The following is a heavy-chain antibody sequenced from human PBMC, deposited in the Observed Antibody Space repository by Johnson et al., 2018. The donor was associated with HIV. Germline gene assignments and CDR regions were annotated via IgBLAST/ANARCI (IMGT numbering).Heavy chain of an antibody. CDR3: ARDVHMELYYDSSGYPPPHAVDI. Sequence: QVKLVESGGGVVQPGRSLRLSCAASGFTFSSYAMHWVRQAPGKGLEWVALISYDGSNKYYADSVKGRFTISRDNSKHTLYLQMNSLRPEATAVYYCARDVHMELYYDSSGYPPPHAVDIWGQGTMVTVSS. J-gene: IGHJ3*02. V-gene: IGHV3-30-3*01. D-gene: IGHD3-22*01. CDR1: GFTFSSYA. CDR2: ISYDGSNK.